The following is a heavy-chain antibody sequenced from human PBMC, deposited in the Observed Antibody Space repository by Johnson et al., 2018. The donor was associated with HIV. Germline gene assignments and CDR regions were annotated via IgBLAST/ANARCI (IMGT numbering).Heavy chain of an antibody. J-gene: IGHJ3*01. CDR3: AKCIWGSSLIDAFDG. CDR2: ISTITNTV. CDR1: GFIFSDYY. Sequence: QVQLVESGGGLVKPGGSLRLSCAASGFIFSDYYMTWFRQAPGKGLEWVSYISTITNTVFYAGSVKGRFTISRDNAKNSLYLQMNGLRVEDTAVYYCAKCIWGSSLIDAFDGWGQGTMVTVSS. D-gene: IGHD6-13*01. V-gene: IGHV3-11*04.